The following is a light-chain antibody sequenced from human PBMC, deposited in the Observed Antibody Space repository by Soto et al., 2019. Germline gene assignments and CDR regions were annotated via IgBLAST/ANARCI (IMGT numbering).Light chain of an antibody. CDR3: QQYGTSPFT. CDR1: QSVSSSY. V-gene: IGKV3-20*01. Sequence: EIVLTQSPGTLSLSPGERATLSCRASQSVSSSYLAWYQQKPGQAPGLLIYLASSRATGVPDRFSGSGSGTDFILTISRLEAEDFAVYYCQQYGTSPFTFGQGTMLEIK. CDR2: LAS. J-gene: IGKJ2*01.